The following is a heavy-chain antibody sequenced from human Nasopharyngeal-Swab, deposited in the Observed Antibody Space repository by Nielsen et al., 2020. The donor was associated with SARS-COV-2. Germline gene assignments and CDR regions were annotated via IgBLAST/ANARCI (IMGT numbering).Heavy chain of an antibody. J-gene: IGHJ4*02. CDR2: IKSKADGGAT. CDR3: TTGGRL. Sequence: GGQAPGKGLEWVGRIKSKADGGATDYAATVKGRFTISRDDSKNTLYLQMNSLKIEHTAVYYCTTGGRLWGQGTLVTVSS. D-gene: IGHD3-10*01. V-gene: IGHV3-15*01.